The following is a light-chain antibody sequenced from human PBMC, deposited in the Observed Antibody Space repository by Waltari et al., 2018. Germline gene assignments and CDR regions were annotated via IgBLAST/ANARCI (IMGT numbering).Light chain of an antibody. CDR3: QQYNVWPPIT. CDR1: QSIYSN. CDR2: DAS. V-gene: IGKV3D-15*01. Sequence: ILMTQSPVTLSVSPGERATLSCRASQSIYSNLAWYQQRPGQPPRLLIFDASPRASGIPARFSGSGSGTEFTLTIRTLQSEDSAVYYCQQYNVWPPITFGQGTRLEIK. J-gene: IGKJ5*01.